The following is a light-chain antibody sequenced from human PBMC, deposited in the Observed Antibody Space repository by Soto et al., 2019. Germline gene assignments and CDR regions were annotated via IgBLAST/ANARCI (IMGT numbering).Light chain of an antibody. CDR3: QHYYNYPWT. V-gene: IGKV1-8*01. CDR2: AAS. CDR1: QDIHNY. Sequence: AVLLTQSPSSFSASTGDRATITCRASQDIHNYLAWYQQVPGKAPKLLLYAASILQTGVPSRFSGSGSGTEFTHTIDGLQSEDVATYFCQHYYNYPWTCGQGTTVE. J-gene: IGKJ1*01.